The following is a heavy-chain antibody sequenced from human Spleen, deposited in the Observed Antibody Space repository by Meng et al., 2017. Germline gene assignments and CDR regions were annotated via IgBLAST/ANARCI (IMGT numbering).Heavy chain of an antibody. Sequence: KVSCKASGGTFSSYAISWVRQAPGQGLEWMGGIIPIFGTANYAQKFQGRVTITADKSTSTAYMELSSLRSEDTAVYYCARAWVSSSSSYYYYGMDVWGQGTTVTVSS. CDR2: IIPIFGTA. CDR3: ARAWVSSSSSYYYYGMDV. CDR1: GGTFSSYA. V-gene: IGHV1-69*06. J-gene: IGHJ6*02. D-gene: IGHD6-6*01.